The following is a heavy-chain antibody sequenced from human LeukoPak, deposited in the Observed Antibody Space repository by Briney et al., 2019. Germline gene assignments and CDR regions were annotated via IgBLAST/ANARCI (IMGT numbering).Heavy chain of an antibody. CDR3: ARPLGHCTATSCYLLGF. J-gene: IGHJ4*02. CDR1: GFTFTSYA. CDR2: ISFDGGNT. V-gene: IGHV3-30-3*01. Sequence: GGSLRLSCSASGFTFTSYAMHWVRQAPGKGLEWVAIISFDGGNTYYADSVKGRFTISRDSSKNTLYLQMNNLRAEDTAVYYCARPLGHCTATSCYLLGFWGRGTLVTVSS. D-gene: IGHD2-2*01.